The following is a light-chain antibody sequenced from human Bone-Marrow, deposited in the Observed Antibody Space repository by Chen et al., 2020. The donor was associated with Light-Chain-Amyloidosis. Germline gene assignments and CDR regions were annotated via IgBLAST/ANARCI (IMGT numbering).Light chain of an antibody. CDR1: SGSIATNY. Sequence: NFMLTQPHSGSESPGKTVIISCTRSSGSIATNYVQWYQQRPGSSPTTVIYEDDQRPSGVPDRFSGSSDRSSNSASLTISGLKTEDEADYYCQSYQGSSQGVFGGGTKLTVL. CDR2: EDD. J-gene: IGLJ3*02. CDR3: QSYQGSSQGV. V-gene: IGLV6-57*01.